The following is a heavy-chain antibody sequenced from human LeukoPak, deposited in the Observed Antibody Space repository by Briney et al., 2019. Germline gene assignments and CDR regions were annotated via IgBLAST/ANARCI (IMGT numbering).Heavy chain of an antibody. CDR1: GFTFSDYY. V-gene: IGHV3-11*04. CDR2: ISSSGRTI. D-gene: IGHD1-26*01. Sequence: GGSLRLSCAASGFTFSDYYMSWIRQAPGKGLEWVSYISSSGRTIYYADSVKARFTISRDNAKNSLYLQMNSLRAEDTAVYYCARLRSPGDFDYWGQGTPVTVSS. CDR3: ARLRSPGDFDY. J-gene: IGHJ4*02.